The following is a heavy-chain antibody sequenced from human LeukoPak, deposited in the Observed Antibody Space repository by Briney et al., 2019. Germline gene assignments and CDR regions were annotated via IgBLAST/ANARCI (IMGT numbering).Heavy chain of an antibody. J-gene: IGHJ4*02. CDR3: ARGGIRQTFDN. Sequence: SETLSLTCIVSGSSISSHSWGWVRQPPGEGLEWIGYDSNSGNINYNPALKSRVTISVDTSKNQFSLNLTSVTAADTAVYYCARGGIRQTFDNWGQGTLVTVSS. CDR1: GSSISSHS. D-gene: IGHD3-3*02. V-gene: IGHV4-59*11. CDR2: DSNSGNI.